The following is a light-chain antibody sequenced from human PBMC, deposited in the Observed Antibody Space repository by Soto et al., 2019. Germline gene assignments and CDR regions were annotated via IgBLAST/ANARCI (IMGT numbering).Light chain of an antibody. CDR1: QSVSSY. Sequence: EIVLTQSPATLSLSPGEGATLSCRASQSVSSYLAWYQQKPGQAPRLLIYDASNRATGIPARFSGSGSGTDFTLIISSLEPEDFAVYSCQQHSNWPVTFGLGTKVE. V-gene: IGKV3-11*01. CDR2: DAS. CDR3: QQHSNWPVT. J-gene: IGKJ1*01.